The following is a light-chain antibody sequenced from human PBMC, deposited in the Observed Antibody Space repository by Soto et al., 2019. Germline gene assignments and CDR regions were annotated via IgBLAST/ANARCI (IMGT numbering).Light chain of an antibody. CDR3: QQYGGMWT. J-gene: IGKJ1*01. CDR1: QSITNNY. CDR2: GAS. Sequence: EIVLTQSPGTLSLSPGERATLSCRASQSITNNYLAWYQQKPGRAHRLLIYGASSRATGIPDRFTGSGSGTHFTLTINRLEPEDFAVYYCQQYGGMWTFGQGTKVDIK. V-gene: IGKV3-20*01.